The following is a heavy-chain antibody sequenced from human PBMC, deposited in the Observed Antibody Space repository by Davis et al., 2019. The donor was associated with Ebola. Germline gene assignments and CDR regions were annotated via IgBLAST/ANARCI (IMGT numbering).Heavy chain of an antibody. CDR3: ARDYYYYGMDV. J-gene: IGHJ6*02. CDR1: GGSIISSSSY. CDR2: IYYSGST. V-gene: IGHV4-39*07. Sequence: MPSETLSLTCTVSGGSIISSSSYWGWIRQPPRKGLEWIGSIYYSGSTNYNPSLKSRVTISVDTSKNQFSLKLSSVTAADTAVYYCARDYYYYGMDVWGQGTTVTVSS.